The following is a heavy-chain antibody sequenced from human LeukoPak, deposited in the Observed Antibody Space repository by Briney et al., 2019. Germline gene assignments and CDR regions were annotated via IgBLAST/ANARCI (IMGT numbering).Heavy chain of an antibody. CDR1: GYTFTGYY. Sequence: ASVKVSCKASGYTFTGYYMHWVRQAPGQGLEWMGWINPNSGGTNYAQKFQGRVTMTRDTSISTAYMELSRLRSDDTAVYYCARFEYSSSNFDYWGQGTLATVSS. CDR2: INPNSGGT. D-gene: IGHD6-6*01. CDR3: ARFEYSSSNFDY. J-gene: IGHJ4*02. V-gene: IGHV1-2*02.